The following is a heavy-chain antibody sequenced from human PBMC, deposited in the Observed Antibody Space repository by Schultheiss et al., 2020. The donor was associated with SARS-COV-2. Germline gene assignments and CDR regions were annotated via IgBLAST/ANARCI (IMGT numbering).Heavy chain of an antibody. V-gene: IGHV3-74*01. CDR1: GFTFSSYW. CDR2: INSDGSST. D-gene: IGHD5-18*01. J-gene: IGHJ6*02. Sequence: GGSLRLSCAASGFTFSSYWMHWVRQAPGKGLVWVSRINSDGSSTSYADSVKGRFTISRDNAKNSLYLQMNSLRAEDTAVYYCARGDSYSYGYSYYYYGMDVWGQGTTVTVSS. CDR3: ARGDSYSYGYSYYYYGMDV.